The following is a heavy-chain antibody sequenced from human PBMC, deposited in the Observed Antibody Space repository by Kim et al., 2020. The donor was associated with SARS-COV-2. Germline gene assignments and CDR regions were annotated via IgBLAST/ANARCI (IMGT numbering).Heavy chain of an antibody. D-gene: IGHD1-1*01. J-gene: IGHJ4*02. Sequence: GGSLRLSCAASGFNFAGYDMSWVRQTPGQGLEWVSTISVAGTMVYAKSVKGRFAISRDNARHTLGLRMTRVTVDDTAVYYCVSDPNWTFYWGRGTLVTVSS. CDR1: GFNFAGYD. CDR3: VSDPNWTFY. V-gene: IGHV3-23*01. CDR2: ISVAGTM.